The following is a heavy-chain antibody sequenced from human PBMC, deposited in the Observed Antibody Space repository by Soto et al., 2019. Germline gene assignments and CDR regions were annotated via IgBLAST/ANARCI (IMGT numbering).Heavy chain of an antibody. V-gene: IGHV1-3*01. D-gene: IGHD2-8*01. Sequence: ASLKVSFKASGYTFTMYAIHLFLQSPLQWLEWMGCINAGSGSSRYSQNFQGRVTITRDTSASTAYMELNSLVFEDTGVYFCARQREVYDNFFDYRGKGTMVSVSS. CDR2: INAGSGSS. CDR3: ARQREVYDNFFDY. J-gene: IGHJ4*02. CDR1: GYTFTMYA.